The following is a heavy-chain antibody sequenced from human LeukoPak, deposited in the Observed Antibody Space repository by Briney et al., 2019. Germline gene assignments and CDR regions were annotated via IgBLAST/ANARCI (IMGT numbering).Heavy chain of an antibody. CDR3: ARVTYYYDSSGYLYYFDY. CDR2: VKQDGSEK. Sequence: GGSLRLSCAASGFTFSSYWMSWVRQAPGKGLEWVANVKQDGSEKYYVDSVKGRFTISRDNAKNSLYLQMNSLRAEDTAVYYCARVTYYYDSSGYLYYFDYWGQGTLVTVSS. V-gene: IGHV3-7*01. J-gene: IGHJ4*02. D-gene: IGHD3-22*01. CDR1: GFTFSSYW.